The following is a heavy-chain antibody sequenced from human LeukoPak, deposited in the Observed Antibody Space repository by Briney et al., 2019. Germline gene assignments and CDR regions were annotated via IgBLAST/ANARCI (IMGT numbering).Heavy chain of an antibody. CDR1: GFTFGDYA. J-gene: IGHJ6*03. D-gene: IGHD2-2*01. V-gene: IGHV3-49*04. CDR3: TRGEYQSHYMDV. CDR2: IRSKAYGGTT. Sequence: PGGSLRLSCAASGFTFGDYAMSWVRQAPGKGLEWVGFIRSKAYGGTTEYAASVKGRFTISRDDSKSIAYLQVNSLKTEDTAVYYCTRGEYQSHYMDVWGKGTTVTVSS.